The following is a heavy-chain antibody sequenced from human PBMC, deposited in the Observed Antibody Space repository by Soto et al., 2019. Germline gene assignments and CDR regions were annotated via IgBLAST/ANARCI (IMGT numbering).Heavy chain of an antibody. Sequence: SETLSLTCTVSGGSISSYYWSWIRQPPGKGLEWIGYIYYSGSTNYNPSLKSRVTISVDTSKNQFSLKLSSVTAADTAVYYCANIPTPQRNWYYYYYGMDVWGQGTTVTVSS. CDR3: ANIPTPQRNWYYYYYGMDV. J-gene: IGHJ6*02. V-gene: IGHV4-59*08. CDR2: IYYSGST. D-gene: IGHD1-1*01. CDR1: GGSISSYY.